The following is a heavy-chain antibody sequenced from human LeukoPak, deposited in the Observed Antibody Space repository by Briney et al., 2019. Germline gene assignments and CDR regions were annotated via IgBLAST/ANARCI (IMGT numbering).Heavy chain of an antibody. D-gene: IGHD3-10*01. Sequence: PGGSLRLSCAASGFTFRKYWMSWVRQAPGRGLEWVANINQDGSETYYADSVKGRFTMSRDNGKNSLDLQMNSLRAEDTALYYCARKSASGNYPLDYWGQGTLVTVSS. V-gene: IGHV3-7*03. J-gene: IGHJ4*02. CDR1: GFTFRKYW. CDR2: INQDGSET. CDR3: ARKSASGNYPLDY.